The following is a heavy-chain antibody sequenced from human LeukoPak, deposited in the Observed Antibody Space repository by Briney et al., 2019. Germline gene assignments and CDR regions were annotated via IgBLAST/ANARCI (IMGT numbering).Heavy chain of an antibody. CDR3: ARPEAAAADAFDI. CDR1: GYSFTSYW. J-gene: IGHJ3*02. D-gene: IGHD6-13*01. V-gene: IGHV5-51*01. Sequence: GESLKISCKGSGYSFTSYWIGWVRQMPGKGLEGMGIIYPGDSDTRYSPSFQGQVTISADKSISTAYLQWSSLKASDTAMYYCARPEAAAADAFDILGQGTMVTVSS. CDR2: IYPGDSDT.